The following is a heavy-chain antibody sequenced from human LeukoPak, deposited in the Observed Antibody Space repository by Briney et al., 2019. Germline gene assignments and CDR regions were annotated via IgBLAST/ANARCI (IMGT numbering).Heavy chain of an antibody. CDR1: GYTFTSYH. Sequence: ASVKVSCKASGYTFTSYHMHWVRQAPGQGLEWMGIINPSGGSTNYAQRFRGRVTMTRDMSTGTVYMELSSLTSEDTAVYYCTRQGIAVAGNGVFDYWGQGTLVTVSS. D-gene: IGHD6-19*01. CDR2: INPSGGST. J-gene: IGHJ4*02. V-gene: IGHV1-46*03. CDR3: TRQGIAVAGNGVFDY.